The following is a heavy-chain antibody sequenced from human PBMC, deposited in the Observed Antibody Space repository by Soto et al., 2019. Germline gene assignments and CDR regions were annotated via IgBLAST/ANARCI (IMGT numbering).Heavy chain of an antibody. CDR1: GGSISSYY. J-gene: IGHJ5*02. Sequence: SETLSLTCTVSGGSISSYYWSWIRQPPGKGLEWIGYIYYSGSTNYNPSLKSRVTISVDTSKNQFSLKLSSVTAADTAVYYCARDVGSSSSWYEAWFDPWGQGTLVTVSS. V-gene: IGHV4-59*01. CDR3: ARDVGSSSSWYEAWFDP. D-gene: IGHD6-13*01. CDR2: IYYSGST.